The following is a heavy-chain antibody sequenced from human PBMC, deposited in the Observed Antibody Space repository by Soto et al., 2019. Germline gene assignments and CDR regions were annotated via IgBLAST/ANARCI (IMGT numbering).Heavy chain of an antibody. J-gene: IGHJ3*02. D-gene: IGHD3-22*01. V-gene: IGHV3-30*18. CDR3: AKDPGGYYDSSGLFDI. CDR2: ISYDGSNK. Sequence: PVGSLRLSWSSSGFTFSSYGMHWVRHAPGKVLEWVAVISYDGSNKYYADSVKGRFTISRDNSKNTLYLQMNSLRAEDTAVYYCAKDPGGYYDSSGLFDIWGQGTMVTVSS. CDR1: GFTFSSYG.